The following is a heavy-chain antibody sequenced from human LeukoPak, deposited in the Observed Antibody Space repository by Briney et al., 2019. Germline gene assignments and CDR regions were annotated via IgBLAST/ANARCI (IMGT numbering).Heavy chain of an antibody. V-gene: IGHV3-30*02. CDR3: AKDRDSSGWYGGSLDI. CDR1: GFTFSSYG. CDR2: IRYDGSNK. Sequence: PGGSLRLSCAASGFTFSSYGMHWVRQAPGKELEWVAFIRYDGSNKYYADSVKGRFTISRDNSKNTLYLQMNSLRAEDTAVYYCAKDRDSSGWYGGSLDIWGQGTMVTVSS. J-gene: IGHJ3*02. D-gene: IGHD6-19*01.